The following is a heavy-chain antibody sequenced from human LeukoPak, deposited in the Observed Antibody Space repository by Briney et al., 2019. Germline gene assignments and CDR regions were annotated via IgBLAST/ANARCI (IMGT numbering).Heavy chain of an antibody. CDR3: ARGKSGYLFIDY. J-gene: IGHJ4*02. V-gene: IGHV3-66*01. D-gene: IGHD3-22*01. CDR1: GFTVSSNY. CDR2: IYSGGST. Sequence: GGSLRLSRAASGFTVSSNYMSWVRQAPGKGLEWVSVIYSGGSTYYADSVKGRFTISRDNSKNTLYLQMNSLRAEDTAVYYCARGKSGYLFIDYWGQGTLVTVSS.